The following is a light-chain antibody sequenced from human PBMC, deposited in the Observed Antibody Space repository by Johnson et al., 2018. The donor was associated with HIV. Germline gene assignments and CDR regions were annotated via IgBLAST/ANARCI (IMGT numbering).Light chain of an antibody. Sequence: QSVLTQPPSVSAAPGQKVTISCSGSSSNIGNNYVSWYQQVPGTAPKLLIYDNDKRPSGIPDRFSASKSGTSATLGITGLQTGDEADYYCGTWDSSLSAGFGTGTKVTVL. J-gene: IGLJ1*01. CDR1: SSNIGNNY. V-gene: IGLV1-51*01. CDR2: DND. CDR3: GTWDSSLSAG.